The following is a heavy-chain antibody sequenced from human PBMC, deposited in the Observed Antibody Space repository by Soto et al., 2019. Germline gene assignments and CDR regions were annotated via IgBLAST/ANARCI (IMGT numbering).Heavy chain of an antibody. D-gene: IGHD3-22*01. CDR2: IKQDGSEK. CDR1: GFTFSSYW. J-gene: IGHJ3*02. V-gene: IGHV3-7*01. Sequence: EVQLVESGGGLVQPGGSLRLSCAASGFTFSSYWMSWVRQAPGKGVEWVANIKQDGSEKYYVDSVKGRFTISRDNAKNSLYLQMNSLRAEDTDVYYCASPKGDSSGYYYIAFDIWGQGTMVTVSS. CDR3: ASPKGDSSGYYYIAFDI.